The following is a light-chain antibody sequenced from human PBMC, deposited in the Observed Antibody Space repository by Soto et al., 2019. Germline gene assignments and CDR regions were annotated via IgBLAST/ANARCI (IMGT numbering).Light chain of an antibody. J-gene: IGLJ1*01. Sequence: QSVLTQPASMSGSPGQSITISCTGTSSDVGAYNYVSWYQQHPGRAPKLMIYDVSNRPSGVSNRFSGSKSGNTASLTISGLQAEDEADYYCNSYAGSTTQYIFGAGTKLTVL. CDR2: DVS. CDR3: NSYAGSTTQYI. CDR1: SSDVGAYNY. V-gene: IGLV2-14*03.